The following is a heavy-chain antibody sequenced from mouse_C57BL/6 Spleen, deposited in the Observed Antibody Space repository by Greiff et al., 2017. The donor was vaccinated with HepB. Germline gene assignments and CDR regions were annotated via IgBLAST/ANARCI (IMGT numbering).Heavy chain of an antibody. CDR1: GYTFTSYW. J-gene: IGHJ3*01. V-gene: IGHV1-59*01. CDR2: IDPSDSYN. CDR3: ARGDEGFAY. D-gene: IGHD3-3*01. Sequence: QVQLQQPGAELVRPGTSVKLSCKASGYTFTSYWMNWVKQRPGQGLEWIGVIDPSDSYNNYNQKFKGKATLTVDTSSSTAYMQLISLTSEDSAVYYCARGDEGFAYWGQGTLVTVSA.